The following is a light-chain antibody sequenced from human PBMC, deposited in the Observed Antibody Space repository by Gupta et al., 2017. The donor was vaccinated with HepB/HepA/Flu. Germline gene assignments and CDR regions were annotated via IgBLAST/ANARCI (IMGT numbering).Light chain of an antibody. CDR3: QQSDTSPLT. CDR1: QSIGSS. Sequence: DIQMTQSPSSLSASVGDRVTIACRASQSIGSSLNWYQHQPVKAPNLLIYAASTLRSGVPSRFSGSGSGIDFTLTVIGLQPEDVATYYCQQSDTSPLTFGCGTKVEI. V-gene: IGKV1-39*01. J-gene: IGKJ4*01. CDR2: AAS.